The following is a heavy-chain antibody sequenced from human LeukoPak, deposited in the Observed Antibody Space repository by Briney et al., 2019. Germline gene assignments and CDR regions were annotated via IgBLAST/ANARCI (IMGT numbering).Heavy chain of an antibody. D-gene: IGHD1-14*01. Sequence: GGSLRLSCAASGFTFSTYTMAWVRQAPGGGLEWVSGISDNGGRTYYADSVKGRSAISRDDSKSTLYLQMNSLRGEDTAVYYCAKDFGRNLGGPGYWGRGTLVIVS. CDR1: GFTFSTYT. CDR3: AKDFGRNLGGPGY. CDR2: ISDNGGRT. V-gene: IGHV3-23*01. J-gene: IGHJ4*02.